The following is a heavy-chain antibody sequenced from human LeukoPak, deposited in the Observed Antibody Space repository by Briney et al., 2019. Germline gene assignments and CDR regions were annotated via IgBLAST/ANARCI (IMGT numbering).Heavy chain of an antibody. CDR2: INHNRVT. V-gene: IGHV4-34*01. CDR1: GGSFTNQF. D-gene: IGHD3-16*01. Sequence: SETLSLTCGVSGGSFTNQFWTWIRQAPGQGLEWIGDINHNRVTNYNPSLKSRVTISADTSNSLSLRSVTAADTAVYFCAWHYVWGRFDSSGQGTLVTVSS. J-gene: IGHJ4*02. CDR3: AWHYVWGRFDS.